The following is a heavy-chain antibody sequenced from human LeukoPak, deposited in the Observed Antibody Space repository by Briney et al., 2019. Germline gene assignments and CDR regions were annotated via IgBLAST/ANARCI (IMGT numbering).Heavy chain of an antibody. CDR2: ISYDGSNK. Sequence: PGGSLRLSCAASGFTFSSYGMHWVRQAPGKGLEWVAVISYDGSNKYYADSVKGRFTISRDNSKNTLYPQMNSLRAEDTAVYYCAKDYLIAVAGTFEYWGQGTLVTVSS. V-gene: IGHV3-30*18. D-gene: IGHD6-19*01. CDR1: GFTFSSYG. CDR3: AKDYLIAVAGTFEY. J-gene: IGHJ4*02.